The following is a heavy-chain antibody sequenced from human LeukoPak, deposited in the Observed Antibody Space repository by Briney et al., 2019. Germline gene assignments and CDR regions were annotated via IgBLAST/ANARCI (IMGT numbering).Heavy chain of an antibody. CDR2: IWYDGSNK. V-gene: IGHV3-33*06. CDR1: GFTFSSYG. J-gene: IGHJ5*02. Sequence: PGRSLRLSCAASGFTFSSYGMHWVRQAPGKGLEWVAVIWYDGSNKYYADSVKGRFTISRDNSKNTLYLQMNSLRAEDTAVYYCAKDGAYCSGGSCYYNWFDPWGQGTLVTVSS. CDR3: AKDGAYCSGGSCYYNWFDP. D-gene: IGHD2-15*01.